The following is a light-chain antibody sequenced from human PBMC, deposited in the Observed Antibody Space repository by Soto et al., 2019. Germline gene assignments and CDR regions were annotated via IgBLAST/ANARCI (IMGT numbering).Light chain of an antibody. J-gene: IGLJ3*02. CDR2: EVT. CDR1: SSDVGAYNY. CDR3: TSYVGNDIWV. Sequence: QSALTQPPSASGSPGQSVTISCTGTSSDVGAYNYVSWYQQYPGKAPKLMIYEVTKRPSGVPDRFSGSKSGNTASLTVSGLQAEDEAHYYWTSYVGNDIWVFGGGTKLTVL. V-gene: IGLV2-8*01.